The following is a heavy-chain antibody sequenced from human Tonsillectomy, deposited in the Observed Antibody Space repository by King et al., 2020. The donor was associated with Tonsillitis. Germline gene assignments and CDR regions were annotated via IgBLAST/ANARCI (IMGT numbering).Heavy chain of an antibody. CDR3: ARDGFNWFDP. CDR1: GFTFSSYW. CDR2: IRQGGSEK. J-gene: IGHJ5*02. D-gene: IGHD2-2*03. Sequence: VQLVESGGGLVQPGGSLRLSCAASGFTFSSYWMSWVRQAPGKGLEGVANIRQGGSEKYYVDSVKGRLTISRDNAENSLYLQMNSLRAEDTAVYYCARDGFNWFDPWGQGTLVTVSS. V-gene: IGHV3-7*04.